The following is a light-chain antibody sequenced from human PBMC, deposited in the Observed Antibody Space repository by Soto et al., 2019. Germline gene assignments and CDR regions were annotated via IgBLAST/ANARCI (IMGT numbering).Light chain of an antibody. Sequence: QSALTQPASVSGSPGQSITISCTGTSSDVGRFNFVSWFQQHPGKAPKLLIYEVTKRPSGVSNRFSGSKSGNTASLTISGLQTEDEADYYWSSYPTSSTYVLGNGTKVTV. CDR1: SSDVGRFNF. J-gene: IGLJ1*01. CDR3: SSYPTSSTYV. CDR2: EVT. V-gene: IGLV2-14*01.